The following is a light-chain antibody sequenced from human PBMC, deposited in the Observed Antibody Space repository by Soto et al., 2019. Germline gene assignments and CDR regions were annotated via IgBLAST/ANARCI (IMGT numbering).Light chain of an antibody. J-gene: IGKJ4*01. Sequence: DIQMTPSPPTLSASVGDRVTITCRASQSISTWLAWYQQKPGPAPKLLIYDASSLVSGVPSRLSGSGSGTEFTLTISSLQTDDFATYDCQHYDTYSLVVGGGTKVEIK. V-gene: IGKV1-5*01. CDR3: QHYDTYSLV. CDR2: DAS. CDR1: QSISTW.